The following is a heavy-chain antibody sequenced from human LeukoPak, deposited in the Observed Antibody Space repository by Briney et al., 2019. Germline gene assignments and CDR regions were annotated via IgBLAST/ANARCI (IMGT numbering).Heavy chain of an antibody. CDR3: ARGLDDYEDAFDI. CDR1: GVTFSRFT. J-gene: IGHJ3*02. V-gene: IGHV1-69*06. D-gene: IGHD4-17*01. Sequence: SVKVSCKASGVTFSRFTISWVRQAPGQGLEWMGGINPIFGTTNYAQKFQGRVTITADKSTSTAYMELSSLRSEDTALYYCARGLDDYEDAFDIWGQGTMVTVSS. CDR2: INPIFGTT.